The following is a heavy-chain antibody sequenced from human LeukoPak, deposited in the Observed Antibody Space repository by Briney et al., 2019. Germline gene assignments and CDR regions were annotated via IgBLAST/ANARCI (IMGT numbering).Heavy chain of an antibody. V-gene: IGHV4-34*01. CDR2: INHSGST. CDR1: GGSFSGYY. D-gene: IGHD6-13*01. Sequence: SETLSLTCAVYGGSFSGYYWSWIRQPPGKGLEWIGEINHSGSTNYNPSLKSRVTISVDTSKNQFSLKLSSVTAADTAVYYCARRRWQQLRSYYFHYWGQGTLVTVSS. CDR3: ARRRWQQLRSYYFHY. J-gene: IGHJ4*02.